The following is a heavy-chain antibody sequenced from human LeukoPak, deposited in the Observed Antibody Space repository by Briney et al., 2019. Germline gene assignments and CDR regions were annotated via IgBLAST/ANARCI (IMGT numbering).Heavy chain of an antibody. V-gene: IGHV4-4*07. CDR2: VHSGGST. CDR3: ARDRNTNWFDP. Sequence: PSETLSLTCTVSGGSINSYFFWNWIRQPAGKGLEWIGRVHSGGSTNYNPSLKSRVSMSVDTSKNQISLKMTPLTAADTAVYYCARDRNTNWFDPWGQGTLVTVSS. CDR1: GGSINSYF. J-gene: IGHJ5*02.